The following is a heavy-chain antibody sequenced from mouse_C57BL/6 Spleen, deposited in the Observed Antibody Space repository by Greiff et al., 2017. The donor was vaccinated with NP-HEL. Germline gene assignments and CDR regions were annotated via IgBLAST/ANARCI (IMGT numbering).Heavy chain of an antibody. V-gene: IGHV5-17*01. CDR1: GFTFSDYG. Sequence: DVMLVESGGGLVKPGGSLKLSCAASGFTFSDYGMHWVRQAPEKGLEWVAYISSGSSTIYYADTVKGRFTISRDNAKNTLFLQMTSLRSEDTAMYYCAIYYSNYGDAMDYWGQGTSVTVSS. D-gene: IGHD2-5*01. CDR2: ISSGSSTI. CDR3: AIYYSNYGDAMDY. J-gene: IGHJ4*01.